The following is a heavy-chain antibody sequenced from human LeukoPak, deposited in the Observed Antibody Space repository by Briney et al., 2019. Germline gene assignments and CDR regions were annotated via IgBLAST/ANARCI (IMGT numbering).Heavy chain of an antibody. CDR1: GYTFTGYY. Sequence: ASVKVSCKASGYTFTGYYMHWVRQAPGQGLEWMGWSNPNSGGTNFAQKFQGRVTMTRDTSISTAYMELSRLRSDDTAVYYCARAVPFYYDSSGYYCDYWGQGTLVTVSS. CDR3: ARAVPFYYDSSGYYCDY. CDR2: SNPNSGGT. J-gene: IGHJ4*02. D-gene: IGHD3-22*01. V-gene: IGHV1-2*02.